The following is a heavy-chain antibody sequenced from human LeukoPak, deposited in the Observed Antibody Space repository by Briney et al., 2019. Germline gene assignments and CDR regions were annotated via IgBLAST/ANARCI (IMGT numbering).Heavy chain of an antibody. CDR2: IHYSGST. CDR1: GGSISSSSYY. J-gene: IGHJ3*02. Sequence: SETLSLTCTVSGGSISSSSYYWGWIRQPPGKGLEWTGRIHYSGSTYYNPSLKSRVTIYVDTSKNQFSLKLSSVTAADTAVYYCARWGPGIAAAGTSDAFDIWGQGTMVTVSS. V-gene: IGHV4-39*01. D-gene: IGHD6-13*01. CDR3: ARWGPGIAAAGTSDAFDI.